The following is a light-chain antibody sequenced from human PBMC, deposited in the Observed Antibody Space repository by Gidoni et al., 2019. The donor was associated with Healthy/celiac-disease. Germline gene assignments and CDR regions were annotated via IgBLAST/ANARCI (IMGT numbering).Light chain of an antibody. J-gene: IGKJ1*01. CDR3: QQSYRTPGT. Sequence: IQMTQSPSSLSASVGDRVTITCRARQSISSYLNWYQHKPGKAPKLLIHAASSLQSGVPSRFNGSGSGTDFTLTISRLQPEEFATYYCQQSYRTPGTFGQGTKVEIK. V-gene: IGKV1-39*01. CDR1: QSISSY. CDR2: AAS.